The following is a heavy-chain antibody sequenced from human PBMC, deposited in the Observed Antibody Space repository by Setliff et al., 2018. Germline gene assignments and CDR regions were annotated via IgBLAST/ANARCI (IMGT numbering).Heavy chain of an antibody. Sequence: PGGSLRLSCAASGFTFDDYAMHWVRQAPGKGLEWVSDISWNSGIVAYADSVKGRFTISRDNAKNSLYLQMNSLRAEDMALYYCAKGYCSSTSCYVDYWGQGTLVTVS. V-gene: IGHV3-9*03. J-gene: IGHJ4*02. CDR3: AKGYCSSTSCYVDY. D-gene: IGHD2-2*01. CDR2: ISWNSGIV. CDR1: GFTFDDYA.